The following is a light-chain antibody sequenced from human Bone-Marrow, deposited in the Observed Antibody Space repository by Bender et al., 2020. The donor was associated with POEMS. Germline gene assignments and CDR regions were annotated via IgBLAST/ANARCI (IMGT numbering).Light chain of an antibody. J-gene: IGLJ2*01. Sequence: QSALTQPPSASGSPGQSITISCTGTSSDVGGYNYVSWYQHHPGKAPKLLISEVSDRPSGVSNRFSGSKSGNTASLTISGLQAEDEADYYCSSFTTSSTLVFGGRTKLAVL. CDR3: SSFTTSSTLV. CDR2: EVS. CDR1: SSDVGGYNY. V-gene: IGLV2-14*01.